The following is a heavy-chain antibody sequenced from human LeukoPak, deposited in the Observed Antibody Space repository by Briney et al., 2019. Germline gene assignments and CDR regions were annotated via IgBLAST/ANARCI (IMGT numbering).Heavy chain of an antibody. J-gene: IGHJ3*02. CDR3: ARPHGSGRRPDAFDI. CDR2: INPSGGST. D-gene: IGHD3-10*01. Sequence: ASVTVSCKASGYTFTSYYMHWVRQAPGQGLEWMGIINPSGGSTSYAQKFQGRVTMTRDTSTSTVYTELSSLRSEDTAVYYCARPHGSGRRPDAFDIWGQGTMVTVSS. V-gene: IGHV1-46*01. CDR1: GYTFTSYY.